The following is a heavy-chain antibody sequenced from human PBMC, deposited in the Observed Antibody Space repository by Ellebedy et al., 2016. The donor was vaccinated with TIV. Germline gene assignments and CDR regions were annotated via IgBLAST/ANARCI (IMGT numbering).Heavy chain of an antibody. V-gene: IGHV3-7*01. J-gene: IGHJ4*02. CDR2: IKGDGNEK. CDR1: GFTFRSHW. CDR3: VRHTEYAFDQ. Sequence: GGSLRLXCAASGFTFRSHWMDWVRQAPGKGLEWVANIKGDGNEKDYLDSVKGRFTISRDNAKNSLYLQMNNLRDEDTAVYYCVRHTEYAFDQWGQGTLVTVSS. D-gene: IGHD2-2*01.